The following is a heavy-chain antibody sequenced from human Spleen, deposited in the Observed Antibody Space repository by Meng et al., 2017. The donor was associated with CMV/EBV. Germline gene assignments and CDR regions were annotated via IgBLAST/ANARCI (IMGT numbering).Heavy chain of an antibody. CDR2: VNHDGIT. V-gene: IGHV4-34*01. CDR3: VTSTLVAIDKFEP. J-gene: IGHJ5*02. CDR1: GGSFSGHY. D-gene: IGHD3-16*02. Sequence: GGSFSGHYWTRIRQAPGKGLEWIGQVNHDGITNYNPSLKSRLTSSAATSTTQSTLRLDSVTAADSAVYYCVTSTLVAIDKFEPWGQGTLVTVSS.